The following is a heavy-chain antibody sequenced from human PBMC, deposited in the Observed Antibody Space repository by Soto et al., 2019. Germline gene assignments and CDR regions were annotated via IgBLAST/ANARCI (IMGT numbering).Heavy chain of an antibody. V-gene: IGHV4-59*11. Sequence: LAILSVTSHVSGCSISNHDLNWIGQPPGKRLEWIGYISDSGSTKYNPSLMSRVTISADMSKNQVSLKVKSVAAADTAIYYCARARLVGLTTWDYFDYWGQGTLVTVSS. CDR3: ARARLVGLTTWDYFDY. D-gene: IGHD1-1*01. J-gene: IGHJ4*02. CDR2: ISDSGST. CDR1: GCSISNHD.